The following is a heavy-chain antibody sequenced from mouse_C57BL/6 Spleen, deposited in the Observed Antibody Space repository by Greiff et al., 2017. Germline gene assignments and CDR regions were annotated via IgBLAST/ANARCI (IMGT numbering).Heavy chain of an antibody. CDR3: ARRDSSGGDY. J-gene: IGHJ4*01. CDR2: ISSGGSYT. Sequence: EVKLQESGGDLVKPGGSLKLSCAASGFTFSSYGMSWVRQTPDKRLEWVATISSGGSYTYYPDSVKGRFTISRDNAKNTLYLQMSSLKSEDTAMYYCARRDSSGGDYWGQGTSVTVSS. CDR1: GFTFSSYG. D-gene: IGHD3-2*02. V-gene: IGHV5-6*02.